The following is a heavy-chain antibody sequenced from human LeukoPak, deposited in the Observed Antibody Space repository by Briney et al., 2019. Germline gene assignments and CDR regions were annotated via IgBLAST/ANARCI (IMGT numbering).Heavy chain of an antibody. D-gene: IGHD3-22*01. CDR3: ARGHRYYYDSSGYYRAYYYYYMDV. CDR1: GGSISRYY. Sequence: SETLSLTCTVSGGSISRYYWSWIRQPPGKGLEWIGYIYYSGSTRYNPSLKSRVTISVDTSKNQFSLKLSSVTAADTAVYYCARGHRYYYDSSGYYRAYYYYYMDVWGKGTTVTVSS. J-gene: IGHJ6*03. CDR2: IYYSGST. V-gene: IGHV4-59*01.